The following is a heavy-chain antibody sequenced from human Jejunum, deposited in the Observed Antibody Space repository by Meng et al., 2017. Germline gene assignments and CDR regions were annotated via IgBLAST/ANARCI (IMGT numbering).Heavy chain of an antibody. V-gene: IGHV3-7*01. D-gene: IGHD1-26*01. CDR3: ARGVREGG. J-gene: IGHJ4*02. CDR1: GFTFRDYD. Sequence: GESLKISCAASGFTFRDYDFNWVRQAPGKGLEWVANMNEDGSQKLYVDSVKGRFTISRDNAKNAVVLQMDSLRADDTAVYYCARGVREGGWGQGTLVTVSS. CDR2: MNEDGSQK.